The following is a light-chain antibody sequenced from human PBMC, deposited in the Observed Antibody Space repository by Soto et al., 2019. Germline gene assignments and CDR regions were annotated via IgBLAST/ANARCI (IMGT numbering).Light chain of an antibody. CDR2: DVT. V-gene: IGLV2-14*01. CDR1: SSDVGGYNF. CDR3: SSYTSISTYV. Sequence: QSVLTQPASVSGSPGQSITISCTGTSSDVGGYNFVSWYQQHPDKAPKLMIYDVTNRPSGVSNRFSGSKSDNTAYLTISGLQAEGEADYYCSSYTSISTYVFGTGTKLTVL. J-gene: IGLJ1*01.